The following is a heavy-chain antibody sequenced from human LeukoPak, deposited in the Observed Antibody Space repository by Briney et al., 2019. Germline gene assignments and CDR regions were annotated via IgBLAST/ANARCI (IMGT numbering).Heavy chain of an antibody. CDR2: ISGSAHKI. CDR1: GITFSNYA. J-gene: IGHJ6*02. V-gene: IGHV3-23*01. Sequence: GGSLRLSCVASGITFSNYAVSWVRQAPEKGLDWVSVISGSAHKIRYADSVKGRFTISRDNSKNTLYLQMNSLRAEDTAVYYCARDSSFPATIFGVVVSYYYYGMDVWGQGTTVTVSS. D-gene: IGHD3-3*01. CDR3: ARDSSFPATIFGVVVSYYYYGMDV.